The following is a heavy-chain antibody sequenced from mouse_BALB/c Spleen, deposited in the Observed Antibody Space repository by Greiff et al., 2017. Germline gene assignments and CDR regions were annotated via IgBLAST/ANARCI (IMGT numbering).Heavy chain of an antibody. CDR3: ARQYYCGSSYRWYFDV. V-gene: IGHV5-6-2*01. J-gene: IGHJ1*01. CDR1: GFTFSSYY. Sequence: EVLLVESGGGLVKLGGSLKLSCAASGFTFSSYYMSWVRQTPEKRLELVAAINSNGGSTYYQDTVKGRFTISRDNAKNTLSLQLSSLKSEDTALYYCARQYYCGSSYRWYFDVWGAGTTVTVSS. CDR2: INSNGGST. D-gene: IGHD1-1*01.